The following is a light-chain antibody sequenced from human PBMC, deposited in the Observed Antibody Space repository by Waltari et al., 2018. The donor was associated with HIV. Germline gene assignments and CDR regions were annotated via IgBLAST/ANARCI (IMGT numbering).Light chain of an antibody. CDR3: QQYKSSYT. Sequence: DIQMPQSPSTLSASVGDRVNITCRASQHVYGWLAWYQQKPGKAQKLLIYKASSLESGVPSRFSGSGSEAEFTLTISSLQSDDFATYYCQQYKSSYTLGQGTKLEIK. V-gene: IGKV1-5*03. J-gene: IGKJ2*01. CDR1: QHVYGW. CDR2: KAS.